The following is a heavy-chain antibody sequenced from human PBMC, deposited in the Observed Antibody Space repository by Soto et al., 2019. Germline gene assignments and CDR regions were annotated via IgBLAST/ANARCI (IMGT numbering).Heavy chain of an antibody. D-gene: IGHD5-18*01. CDR2: ISYDGSNK. Sequence: GGSLRLSCAASGFTFSSYGMHWVRQAPGKGLEWGAVISYDGSNKYYADSVKGRFTISRDNSKNTLYLQMNSLRAEDTAVYYCAKGGYSYGNFDYSGQRTLVTVSS. CDR3: AKGGYSYGNFDY. CDR1: GFTFSSYG. V-gene: IGHV3-30*18. J-gene: IGHJ4*02.